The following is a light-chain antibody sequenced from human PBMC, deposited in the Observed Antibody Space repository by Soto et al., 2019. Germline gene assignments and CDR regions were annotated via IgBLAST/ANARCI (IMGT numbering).Light chain of an antibody. CDR1: SSDVGGHNH. J-gene: IGLJ2*01. CDR2: EVS. Sequence: QAVVTQPPSASGSPGQSVTISCTGSSSDVGGHNHVSWYQQHPGNAPKLMIYEVSKRPSGVPDRFFGSKSVNTASLTVSGLQAEDEADYYCSSYAGSMNLIFGGGTKLTVL. V-gene: IGLV2-8*01. CDR3: SSYAGSMNLI.